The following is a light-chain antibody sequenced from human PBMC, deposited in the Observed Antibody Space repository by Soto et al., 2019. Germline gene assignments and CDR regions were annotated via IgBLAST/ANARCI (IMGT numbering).Light chain of an antibody. CDR3: QQTFRTPHT. Sequence: DIQMTQSPSTLSASVGDTVTITCRASQILSSYLNWYQQKPGAAPKLLIYSASTLQSGVPSRFSGSGFGTDYTLTISSLQPADFAVYYCQQTFRTPHTFGQGTKLDIE. CDR2: SAS. CDR1: QILSSY. V-gene: IGKV1-39*01. J-gene: IGKJ2*01.